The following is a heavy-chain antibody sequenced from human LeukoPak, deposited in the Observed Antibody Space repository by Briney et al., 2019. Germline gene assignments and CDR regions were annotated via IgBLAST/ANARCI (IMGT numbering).Heavy chain of an antibody. D-gene: IGHD3-16*01. CDR1: GFTFSTSG. CDR3: AKAGIYDYVWGSYLVD. V-gene: IGHV3-23*01. CDR2: ITGSGGST. J-gene: IGHJ4*02. Sequence: GGSLRLSCAASGFTFSTSGMSWVRQAPGKGLEWVSTITGSGGSTYYADSVKGRFTISRDNSKNTLYLQMNSLRAEDTAVYYCAKAGIYDYVWGSYLVDWGQGILVTVSS.